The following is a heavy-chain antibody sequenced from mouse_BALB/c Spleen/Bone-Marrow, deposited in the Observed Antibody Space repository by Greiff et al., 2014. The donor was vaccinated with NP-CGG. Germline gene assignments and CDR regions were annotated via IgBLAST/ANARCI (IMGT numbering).Heavy chain of an antibody. CDR1: GFTFSDYY. D-gene: IGHD2-14*01. V-gene: IGHV5-4*02. Sequence: DVHLVESGGGLVKPGGSLKLSCAAFGFTFSDYYMYWVRQTPEKRLEWVAIISDGGSYTYYPDSVKGRFTISRDNAKNNLYLQMSSLKSDDTAMYYCARDRAYYRYDGYYYAMDYWGQGTSVTVSS. CDR3: ARDRAYYRYDGYYYAMDY. CDR2: ISDGGSYT. J-gene: IGHJ4*01.